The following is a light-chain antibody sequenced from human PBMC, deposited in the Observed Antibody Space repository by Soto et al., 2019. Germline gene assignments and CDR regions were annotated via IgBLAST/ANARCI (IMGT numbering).Light chain of an antibody. CDR2: DAS. V-gene: IGKV1-13*02. Sequence: AIQLTQSPSSLSASVGDRVTITCRASQGINSPLAWYQQKPGKAPKLLIYDASSLETGVPSRFSGRGSGTEFTLTFSSLQPEDFATYYCQQFIFFGPGTKVDLK. CDR3: QQFIF. J-gene: IGKJ3*01. CDR1: QGINSP.